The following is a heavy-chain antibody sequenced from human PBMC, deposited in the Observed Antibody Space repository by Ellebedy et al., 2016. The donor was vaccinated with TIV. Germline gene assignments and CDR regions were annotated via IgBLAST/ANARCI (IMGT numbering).Heavy chain of an antibody. Sequence: ASVKVSCKASGYSFTGYPMNWVRQAPGQGLEWLGWINMNTGNPTYAQGFGGRFVFSLDISVNTAYLQIDSLKAEDTAVYYCARDSRYNWNDWDFYHMDVWGTGATVTVSS. CDR3: ARDSRYNWNDWDFYHMDV. D-gene: IGHD1-1*01. V-gene: IGHV7-4-1*01. CDR1: GYSFTGYP. J-gene: IGHJ6*03. CDR2: INMNTGNP.